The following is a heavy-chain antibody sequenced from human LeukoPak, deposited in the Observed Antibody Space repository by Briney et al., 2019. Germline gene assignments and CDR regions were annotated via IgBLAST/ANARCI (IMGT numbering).Heavy chain of an antibody. CDR3: ARDPKIEAFDI. V-gene: IGHV3-66*01. CDR2: IYGGGST. D-gene: IGHD3-22*01. CDR1: GFTVSNSY. Sequence: GGSLRLSCAASGFTVSNSYMSWVRQAPGKGLQWVSFIYGGGSTYYADSVKGRFNLSREISKNTLYLQMSSLRAEDTAVYYCARDPKIEAFDIWGQGTMVTVSS. J-gene: IGHJ3*02.